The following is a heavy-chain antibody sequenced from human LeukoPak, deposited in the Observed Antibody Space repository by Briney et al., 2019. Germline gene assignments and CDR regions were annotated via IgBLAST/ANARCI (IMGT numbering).Heavy chain of an antibody. Sequence: GGSLRLSCAASGFTFSSYWMSWVRQAPGKGLEWVANIKQDGSEKYYVDSVKGRFTISRDNAKNSLYLQMNSLRAEDTAVYYCARSWTYYDFWSGFAFDIWGQGTMVTVPS. CDR3: ARSWTYYDFWSGFAFDI. V-gene: IGHV3-7*01. CDR1: GFTFSSYW. CDR2: IKQDGSEK. J-gene: IGHJ3*02. D-gene: IGHD3-3*01.